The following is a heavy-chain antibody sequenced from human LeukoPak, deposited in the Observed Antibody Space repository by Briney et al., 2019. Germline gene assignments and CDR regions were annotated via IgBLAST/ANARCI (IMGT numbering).Heavy chain of an antibody. Sequence: PGGSLRLSCAASGFTFSSYAMSWVRQAPGKGLEWVSAISGGGGSTYYADSVKGRFTISRDNSKNTLYLQMNSLRAEDTAVYYCAKLQKGVVIIGFDYWGQGTLVTVSS. CDR1: GFTFSSYA. D-gene: IGHD3-3*01. CDR3: AKLQKGVVIIGFDY. J-gene: IGHJ4*02. V-gene: IGHV3-23*01. CDR2: ISGGGGST.